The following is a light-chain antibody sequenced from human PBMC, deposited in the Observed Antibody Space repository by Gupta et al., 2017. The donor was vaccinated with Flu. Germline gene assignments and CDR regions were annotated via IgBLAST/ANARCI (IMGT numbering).Light chain of an antibody. CDR3: CSYAGSYPHVV. V-gene: IGLV2-11*01. CDR1: SSDVGGYNY. CDR2: DVS. J-gene: IGLJ2*01. Sequence: VTISCTGTSSDVGGYNYVSWYQQHPGKAPKLMIYDVSKRPSGVPDRFSGSKSGNTASLTISGLQAEDEADYYCCSYAGSYPHVVFGGGTKLTVL.